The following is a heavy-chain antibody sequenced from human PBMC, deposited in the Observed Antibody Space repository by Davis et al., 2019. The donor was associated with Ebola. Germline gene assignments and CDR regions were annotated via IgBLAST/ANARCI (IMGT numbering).Heavy chain of an antibody. Sequence: ASVKVSCKASGYTFTSYDINWVRQATGQGLEWMGWMNPNSGNTGYAQKFQGRITMTRNISISTAYMELSSLRSEDTAVYYCARVYCSSTSCYYYYGMDVWGQGTTVTVSS. CDR3: ARVYCSSTSCYYYYGMDV. V-gene: IGHV1-8*01. D-gene: IGHD2-2*01. J-gene: IGHJ6*02. CDR1: GYTFTSYD. CDR2: MNPNSGNT.